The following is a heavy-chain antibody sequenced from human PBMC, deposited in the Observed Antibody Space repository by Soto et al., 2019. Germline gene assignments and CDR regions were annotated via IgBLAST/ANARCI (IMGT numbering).Heavy chain of an antibody. CDR1: GGTFSSYA. CDR2: IIPIFGTA. Sequence: QVQLVQSGAEVKKPGSSVKVSCKASGGTFSSYALSWVRQAPGQGLEWMGGIIPIFGTANYAQKFQGRVTITADESTSTAYMELIRLRSEDTAVYYCARDTYYFDYWGQGTLVTVSS. J-gene: IGHJ4*02. V-gene: IGHV1-69*12. CDR3: ARDTYYFDY.